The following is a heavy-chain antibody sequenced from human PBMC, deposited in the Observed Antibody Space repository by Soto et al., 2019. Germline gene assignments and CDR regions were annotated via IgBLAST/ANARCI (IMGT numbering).Heavy chain of an antibody. CDR1: GFTFSIYW. D-gene: IGHD5-18*01. Sequence: GGSLRLSGAASGFTFSIYWMHWVRQAPGKGLVWVSRINSAGTTTTYADSMKGRFTISRDNAKNTLYLQMNSLRAEDTAVYYCARGDTAMVIDYWGQGTQVTVSS. V-gene: IGHV3-74*01. CDR2: INSAGTTT. J-gene: IGHJ4*02. CDR3: ARGDTAMVIDY.